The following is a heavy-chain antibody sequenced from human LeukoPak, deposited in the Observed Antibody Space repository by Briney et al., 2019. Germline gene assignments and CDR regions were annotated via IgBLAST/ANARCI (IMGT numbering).Heavy chain of an antibody. V-gene: IGHV1-69*01. D-gene: IGHD3-3*01. J-gene: IGHJ5*02. CDR1: GGTFNSYA. CDR3: ARSGTYDFWSGYFNWFDP. CDR2: IIPIFGTA. Sequence: SVKVSCKASGGTFNSYAISWVRQAPGQGLEWMGGIIPIFGTANYAQKFQGRVTITADESTSTAYMELSSLRSEDTAVYYCARSGTYDFWSGYFNWFDPWGQGTLVTVSS.